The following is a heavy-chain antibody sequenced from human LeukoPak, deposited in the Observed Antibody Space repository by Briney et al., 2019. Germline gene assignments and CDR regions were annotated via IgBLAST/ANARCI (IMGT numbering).Heavy chain of an antibody. V-gene: IGHV1-2*02. CDR1: GYTFTCYY. J-gene: IGHJ3*02. CDR2: INPNSGGT. D-gene: IGHD5-18*01. Sequence: ASVKVSCKASGYTFTCYYMHWVRQAPGQGLEWMGWINPNSGGTNYAQKFQGRVTMTRDTSISTAYMELSRLKSDDTAVYYCARDRGYSYGLYAFDIWGQGTMVTVSS. CDR3: ARDRGYSYGLYAFDI.